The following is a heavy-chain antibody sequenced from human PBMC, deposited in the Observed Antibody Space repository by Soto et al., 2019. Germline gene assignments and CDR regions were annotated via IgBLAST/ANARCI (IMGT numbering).Heavy chain of an antibody. J-gene: IGHJ5*02. CDR2: ISLRHHST. D-gene: IGHD3-3*01. Sequence: ASVKVSCKISGYTFVDYFIHWVRQAPGQGLEWMGIISLRHHSTSYAQKFQDRLSVTRDPSSTTIYMELSSLRSDDTAIYYCARSSGGNFGIIIEGSNWFDPWGQGTLVTVSS. V-gene: IGHV1-46*01. CDR1: GYTFVDYF. CDR3: ARSSGGNFGIIIEGSNWFDP.